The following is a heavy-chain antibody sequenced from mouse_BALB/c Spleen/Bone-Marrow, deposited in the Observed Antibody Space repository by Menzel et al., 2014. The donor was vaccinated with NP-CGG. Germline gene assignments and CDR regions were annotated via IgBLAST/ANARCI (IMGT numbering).Heavy chain of an antibody. V-gene: IGHV4-1*02. Sequence: EVQVVESGGGLVQPGGSLKLSCAASGFDFSRYWMSWVRQAPGKGLEWIGEINPDSSTINYTPSLKDKFIISRDNAKNTLYLQMRKVRPEDTALYYCARQGYYGYSDYWGQGTTLTVSS. CDR3: ARQGYYGYSDY. CDR2: INPDSSTI. CDR1: GFDFSRYW. D-gene: IGHD1-2*01. J-gene: IGHJ2*01.